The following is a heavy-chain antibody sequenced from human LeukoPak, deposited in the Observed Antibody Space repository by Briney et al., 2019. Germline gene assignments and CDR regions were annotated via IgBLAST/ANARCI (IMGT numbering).Heavy chain of an antibody. J-gene: IGHJ5*02. Sequence: SETLSLTCTVSGGSISSSSYYWGWIRQPPGKGLEWIGSIYYSGSTYYNPSLKSRVTISVDTSKNQFSLKLSSVTAADTAVYYCASWADIVVVPAAIIGANWFDPWGQGTLVTVSS. CDR2: IYYSGST. V-gene: IGHV4-39*07. CDR3: ASWADIVVVPAAIIGANWFDP. D-gene: IGHD2-2*01. CDR1: GGSISSSSYY.